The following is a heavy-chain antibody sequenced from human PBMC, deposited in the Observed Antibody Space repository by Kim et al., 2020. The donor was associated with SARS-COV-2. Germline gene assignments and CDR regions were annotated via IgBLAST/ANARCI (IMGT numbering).Heavy chain of an antibody. CDR3: AKDVYDSSGSRYAY. Sequence: ADSGGGRFTISRDKSENRLYLQMNRLRAEDTALYYCAKDVYDSSGSRYAYWGQGTLVTVSS. J-gene: IGHJ4*02. D-gene: IGHD3-22*01. V-gene: IGHV3-23*01.